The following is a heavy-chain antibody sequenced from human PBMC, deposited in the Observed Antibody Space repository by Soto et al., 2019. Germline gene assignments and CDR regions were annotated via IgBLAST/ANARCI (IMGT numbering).Heavy chain of an antibody. V-gene: IGHV1-18*01. CDR3: ARYRGGDFRYGMDV. J-gene: IGHJ6*02. CDR2: IAHNGNT. D-gene: IGHD2-21*02. CDR1: GYTISSYG. Sequence: QVQLVQSGAEVKKPGASVKVSCKASGYTISSYGLSCVRQAPGQGLEWMGWIAHNGNTNYARKFQGRFTLTIDTSTVTAYMELRSLRSDDTAVYYWARYRGGDFRYGMDVWGQGTSVTVSS.